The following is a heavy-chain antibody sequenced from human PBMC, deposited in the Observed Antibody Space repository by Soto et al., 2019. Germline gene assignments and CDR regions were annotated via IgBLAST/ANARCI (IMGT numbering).Heavy chain of an antibody. D-gene: IGHD3-22*01. CDR2: FDPEDGET. V-gene: IGHV1-24*01. J-gene: IGHJ3*02. CDR3: ATERPRTTYYYDSSGYYSPVIDAFDI. CDR1: GYTLTELS. Sequence: ASVKVSCKVSGYTLTELSMHWVLQAPGKGLEWMGGFDPEDGETIYAQKFQGRVTMTEDTSTDTAYMELSSLRSEDTAVYYCATERPRTTYYYDSSGYYSPVIDAFDIWGQGTMVTVSS.